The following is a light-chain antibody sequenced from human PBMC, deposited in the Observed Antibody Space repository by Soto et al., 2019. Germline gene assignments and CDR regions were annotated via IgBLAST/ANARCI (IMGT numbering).Light chain of an antibody. J-gene: IGKJ4*01. Sequence: DIKMTQSPSSLSASLGDRLTITCQASQDISNYLNWYQQKPGKAPKLLIYDASNLATGVPSRFSGSGSGTDFTFTISSLQPEDIATYYCQQYDNLPLTFGGGTKVEIK. CDR1: QDISNY. CDR2: DAS. V-gene: IGKV1-33*01. CDR3: QQYDNLPLT.